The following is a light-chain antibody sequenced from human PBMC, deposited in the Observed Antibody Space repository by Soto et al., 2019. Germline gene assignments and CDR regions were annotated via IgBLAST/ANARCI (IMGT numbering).Light chain of an antibody. V-gene: IGKV1-5*03. CDR3: QQYNGYSQT. CDR1: ESINNW. Sequence: DIQMTQSPSTLSASVGDRVSITCRASESINNWLAWYQQKPGKAPKLLIYRASTLESGVPSRFSGSGSRTEFTLTISSLQPDDFATYYCQQYNGYSQTFGRGTKVEIK. J-gene: IGKJ1*01. CDR2: RAS.